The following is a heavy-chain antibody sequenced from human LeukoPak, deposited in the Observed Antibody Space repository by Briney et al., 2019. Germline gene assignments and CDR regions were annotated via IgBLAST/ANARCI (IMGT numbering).Heavy chain of an antibody. J-gene: IGHJ4*02. Sequence: PGGSLRLSCGASGFTFSSHAMTWVRQASGKGLEWVSAISISGDTTYYADAVKGRFTISRDNSKNTVYLQMNSLRAEDTAVYYCANEIRPNDYWGQGTLVTVSS. CDR3: ANEIRPNDY. V-gene: IGHV3-23*01. CDR2: ISISGDTT. D-gene: IGHD4-17*01. CDR1: GFTFSSHA.